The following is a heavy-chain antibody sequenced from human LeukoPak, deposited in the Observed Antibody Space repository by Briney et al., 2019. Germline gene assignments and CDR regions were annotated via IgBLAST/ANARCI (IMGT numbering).Heavy chain of an antibody. J-gene: IGHJ3*02. V-gene: IGHV4-39*07. CDR3: ARDLGSGYDKDYLNAFDI. Sequence: SETLSLTCTVSGGSISSSSYYWGWIRQPPGKGLEWIGSIYYSGSTYYNPSLKSRVTISVDTSKNQFSLKLSSVTAADTAVYYCARDLGSGYDKDYLNAFDIWGQGTMVTVSS. D-gene: IGHD5-12*01. CDR1: GGSISSSSYY. CDR2: IYYSGST.